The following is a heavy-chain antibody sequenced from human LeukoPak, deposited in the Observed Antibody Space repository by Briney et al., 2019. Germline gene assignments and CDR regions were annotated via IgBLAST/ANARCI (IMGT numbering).Heavy chain of an antibody. CDR1: GFTFSTYS. CDR3: ARFRYYDEMGDYYYYYYIDV. J-gene: IGHJ6*03. D-gene: IGHD3-22*01. CDR2: ISTSSNYI. V-gene: IGHV3-21*01. Sequence: GGSLRLSRVASGFTFSTYSMNWVRQAPGKGLEWVSFISTSSNYIYYADSVKGRFTISRDNAKNSLYLQMNSLRAEDTAVYYCARFRYYDEMGDYYYYYYIDVWGKGTTVTVSS.